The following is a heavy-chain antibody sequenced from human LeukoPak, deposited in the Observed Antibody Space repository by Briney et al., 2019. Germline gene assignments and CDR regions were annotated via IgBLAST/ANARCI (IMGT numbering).Heavy chain of an antibody. CDR1: GFSFSNYA. CDR3: AKLAGGTHPVVWNPDIRDDY. J-gene: IGHJ4*02. Sequence: GGSLRLSCAVSGFSFSNYAMSWVRQFPGKGLEWVSGISGTGGNTYYADSIKGRFTISRDNSKNTLYLQMNSLRAEDTAVYYCAKLAGGTHPVVWNPDIRDDYWGQGTLVTVSS. CDR2: ISGTGGNT. V-gene: IGHV3-23*01. D-gene: IGHD1-1*01.